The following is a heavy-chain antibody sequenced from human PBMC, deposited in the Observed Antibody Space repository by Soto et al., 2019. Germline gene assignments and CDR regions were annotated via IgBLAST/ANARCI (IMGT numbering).Heavy chain of an antibody. Sequence: QVQLVQSGAEVKKPGASVKVSCKASGYTFTSYGISWVRQAPGQGLEWMGWISAYNGNTNYAQKLQGRVTMTTATSTSTAYMELRSLRSDDTAVYYCARGVAGSYCSSTSCYGNYYYYMDVWGKGTTVTVSS. CDR3: ARGVAGSYCSSTSCYGNYYYYMDV. D-gene: IGHD2-2*01. J-gene: IGHJ6*03. CDR1: GYTFTSYG. V-gene: IGHV1-18*01. CDR2: ISAYNGNT.